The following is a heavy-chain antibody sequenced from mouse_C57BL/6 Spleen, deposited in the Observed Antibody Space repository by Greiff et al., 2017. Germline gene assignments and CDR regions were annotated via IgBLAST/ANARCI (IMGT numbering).Heavy chain of an antibody. J-gene: IGHJ3*01. CDR3: ARGRDDFPWFAY. CDR2: IDPGDGDT. Sequence: VQLQESGAELVKPGASVKISCKASGYAFSSYWMNWVKQRPGKGLEWIGQIDPGDGDTNYNGKFKGKATLTADKSSSTAYMQLSSLTSEDSAVYFCARGRDDFPWFAYWGQGTLVTVSA. CDR1: GYAFSSYW. D-gene: IGHD2-4*01. V-gene: IGHV1-80*01.